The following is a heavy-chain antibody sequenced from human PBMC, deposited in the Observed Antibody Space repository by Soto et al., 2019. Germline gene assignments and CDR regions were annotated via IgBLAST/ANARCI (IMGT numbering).Heavy chain of an antibody. D-gene: IGHD3-3*01. CDR3: ARVVGLTIFGVVGLDPFDP. CDR2: MNPNSGNT. Sequence: GASVKVSCKASGYTFTSYDINWVRQATGQGLEWMGWMNPNSGNTGYAQKFQGRVTMTRNTSISTAYMELSSLRSEDTAVYYCARVVGLTIFGVVGLDPFDPWGQGTLVTVSS. J-gene: IGHJ5*02. V-gene: IGHV1-8*01. CDR1: GYTFTSYD.